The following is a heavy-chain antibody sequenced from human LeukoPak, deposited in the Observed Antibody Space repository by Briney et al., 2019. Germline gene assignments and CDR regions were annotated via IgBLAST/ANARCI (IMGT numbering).Heavy chain of an antibody. Sequence: GVSLRLSCAASGFTFSSFAMTWVRQAPGKGLEWVPGISGRGDSTYYADSVKGQFTISRDNSKNTLYLQMSSLRADDTAVYFCAKAPCSGGSCYFSDWGQGTLVTVSS. CDR3: AKAPCSGGSCYFSD. J-gene: IGHJ4*02. CDR2: ISGRGDST. V-gene: IGHV3-23*01. CDR1: GFTFSSFA. D-gene: IGHD2-15*01.